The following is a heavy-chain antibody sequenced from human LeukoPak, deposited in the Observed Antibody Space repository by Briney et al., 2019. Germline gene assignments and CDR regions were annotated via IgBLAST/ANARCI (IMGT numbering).Heavy chain of an antibody. CDR2: ISSSSSYI. CDR3: ARAKRAAADKAFDI. J-gene: IGHJ3*02. CDR1: GFTFSSYW. D-gene: IGHD6-13*01. Sequence: PGGSLRLSCVASGFTFSSYWMHWVRQAPGKGLEWVSSISSSSSYIYYADSVKGRFTISRDNAKNSLYLQMNSLRAEDTAVYYCARAKRAAADKAFDIWGQGTMVTVSS. V-gene: IGHV3-21*01.